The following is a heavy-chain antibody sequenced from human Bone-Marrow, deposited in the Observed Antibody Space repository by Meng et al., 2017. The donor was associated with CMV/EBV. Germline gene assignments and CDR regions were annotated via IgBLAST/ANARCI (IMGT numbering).Heavy chain of an antibody. J-gene: IGHJ5*02. V-gene: IGHV3-11*04. D-gene: IGHD3-3*01. Sequence: GESLKISCAASGFTFSDYYMSWIRQAPGKGLEWVSYIRDSGITTYYVDSVKGRFTISRDNAKNSLYLQMNSLRADDTAVYYCARDARRSGYEETRFDTWGQGTLVTVSS. CDR3: ARDARRSGYEETRFDT. CDR1: GFTFSDYY. CDR2: IRDSGITT.